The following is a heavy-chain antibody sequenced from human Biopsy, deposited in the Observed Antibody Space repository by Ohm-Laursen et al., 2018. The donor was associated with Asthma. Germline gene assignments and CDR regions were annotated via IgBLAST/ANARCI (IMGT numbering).Heavy chain of an antibody. Sequence: SLRLSCTASGFTFSHYNMNWVRQAPGKGLDWVAVISFDGTNRNYTDSVKGRFTISRDNSKNTMYLEMNSLRAEDTAVYYCPKDAFPGWEVRRGPDYWGQGTLVTVSA. CDR3: PKDAFPGWEVRRGPDY. J-gene: IGHJ4*02. V-gene: IGHV3-30*18. D-gene: IGHD1-26*01. CDR2: ISFDGTNR. CDR1: GFTFSHYN.